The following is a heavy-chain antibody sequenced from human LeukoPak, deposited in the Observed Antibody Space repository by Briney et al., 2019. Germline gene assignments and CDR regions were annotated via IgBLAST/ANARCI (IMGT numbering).Heavy chain of an antibody. Sequence: ASVKVSCKASGYTFTGYYMHWVRQAPGQGLEWMGWINPNSGGTNYAQKFQGRVTMTRDTSISTAYMELSRLRSDDTAVYYCARSAISAPGYMDVWGKGTTVTVSS. CDR3: ARSAISAPGYMDV. CDR1: GYTFTGYY. J-gene: IGHJ6*03. CDR2: INPNSGGT. D-gene: IGHD3-9*01. V-gene: IGHV1-2*02.